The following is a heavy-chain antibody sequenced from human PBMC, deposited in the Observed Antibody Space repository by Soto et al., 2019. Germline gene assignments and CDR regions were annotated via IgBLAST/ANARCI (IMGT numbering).Heavy chain of an antibody. CDR1: GYTFTSYY. CDR3: ARDQGDFWSWFDP. D-gene: IGHD3-3*01. CDR2: INPSGGST. V-gene: IGHV1-46*01. J-gene: IGHJ5*02. Sequence: QVQLVQSGAEVKKPGASVKVSCKASGYTFTSYYMHWVRQAPGQGLEWMGIINPSGGSTSYAQKFQGRVXXTXDXXTSTVYMELSSLRSEDTAVYYCARDQGDFWSWFDPWGQGTLVTVSS.